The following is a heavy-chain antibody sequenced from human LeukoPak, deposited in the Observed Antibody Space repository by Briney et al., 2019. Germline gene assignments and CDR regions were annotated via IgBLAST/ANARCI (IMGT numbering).Heavy chain of an antibody. Sequence: GGSLRLSRAASGFTFSSYSMNWVRQAPGKGLERVSSISSSSSYIYYADSVKGRFTISRDNAKNSLYLQMNSLRAEDTAVYYCARGLGYCSGGSCPRNTYFDYWGQGTLVTVSS. CDR1: GFTFSSYS. V-gene: IGHV3-21*01. CDR2: ISSSSSYI. CDR3: ARGLGYCSGGSCPRNTYFDY. J-gene: IGHJ4*02. D-gene: IGHD2-15*01.